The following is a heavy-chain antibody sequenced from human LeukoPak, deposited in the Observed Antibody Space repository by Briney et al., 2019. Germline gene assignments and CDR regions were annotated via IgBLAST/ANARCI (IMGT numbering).Heavy chain of an antibody. CDR1: GYSISSGYY. J-gene: IGHJ4*02. Sequence: SETLSLTCTVSGYSISSGYYWGWIRQPPGKGLEWIGSIYHSGSTYYNPSLKSRVTISVDTPKNQFSLKLSSVTAADTAVYYCARASTYGDHFDYWGQGTLVTVSS. CDR3: ARASTYGDHFDY. V-gene: IGHV4-38-2*02. CDR2: IYHSGST. D-gene: IGHD4-17*01.